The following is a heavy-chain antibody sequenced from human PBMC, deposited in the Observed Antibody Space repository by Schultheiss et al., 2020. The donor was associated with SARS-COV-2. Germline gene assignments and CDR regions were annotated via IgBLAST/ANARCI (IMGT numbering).Heavy chain of an antibody. CDR1: GFTFSSYE. Sequence: GESLKISCAASGFTFSSYEMNWVRQAPGKGLEWVSYISSSGSTIYYADSVKGRFTISRDNAKNSLYLQMNSLRAEDTAVYYCARGLAYCGGDCPPGATNYWGQGTLVTVSS. V-gene: IGHV3-48*03. J-gene: IGHJ4*02. CDR3: ARGLAYCGGDCPPGATNY. CDR2: ISSSGSTI. D-gene: IGHD2-21*02.